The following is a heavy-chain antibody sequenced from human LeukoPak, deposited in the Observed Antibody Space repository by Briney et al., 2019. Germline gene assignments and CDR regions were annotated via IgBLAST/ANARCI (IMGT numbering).Heavy chain of an antibody. CDR2: IYYSGST. V-gene: IGHV4-59*01. CDR3: ARGGYCSSTSCLYYFDY. Sequence: SETLSLTCTVSGASISSYFWSWNRQPPGKGLEWIGYIYYSGSTNYNPSLKSRVTISVDTSKNQFSLKLSSVTAADTAVYYCARGGYCSSTSCLYYFDYWGQGTLVTVSS. D-gene: IGHD2-2*03. J-gene: IGHJ4*02. CDR1: GASISSYF.